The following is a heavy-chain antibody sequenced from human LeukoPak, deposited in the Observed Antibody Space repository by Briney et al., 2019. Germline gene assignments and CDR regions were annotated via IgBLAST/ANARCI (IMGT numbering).Heavy chain of an antibody. V-gene: IGHV3-23*01. J-gene: IGHJ5*02. CDR3: AKERLLWFGELLSPFAT. CDR2: ISGSGGGT. D-gene: IGHD3-10*01. CDR1: GFTFSSYA. Sequence: GGSLRLSCAASGFTFSSYAMSWVRQAPGKGLEWVSAISGSGGGTYYADSVKGRFTISRDNSKNTLYLQMNSLRAEDTAVYYCAKERLLWFGELLSPFATWGQGTLVTVSS.